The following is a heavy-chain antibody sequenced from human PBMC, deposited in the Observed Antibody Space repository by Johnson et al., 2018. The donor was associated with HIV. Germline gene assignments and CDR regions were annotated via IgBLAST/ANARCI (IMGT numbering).Heavy chain of an antibody. CDR3: ARARNWNDDDAVDI. CDR1: GFTVSSNY. D-gene: IGHD1-1*01. CDR2: INWNGGST. J-gene: IGHJ3*02. Sequence: VQLVESGGGVVQPGRSLRLSCAASGFTVSSNYMSWVRQAPGKGLEWVSGINWNGGSTGYADSVKGRFTISRDNAKNSLYLQMNSLRAEDTALYYCARARNWNDDDAVDIWGQGTMVTVSS. V-gene: IGHV3-20*04.